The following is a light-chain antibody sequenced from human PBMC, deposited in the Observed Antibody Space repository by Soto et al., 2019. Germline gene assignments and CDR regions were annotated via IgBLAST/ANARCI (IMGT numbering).Light chain of an antibody. Sequence: EIIMTQSPAALSVSPWGRAPLFCRASQSISDTLAWYQHKPGQAPRLLIYSASRGATGFPARFSGSGSGTEFTLTISSLQSEDFAVYYCQQYNNWPCTFGEGTKVDIK. CDR2: SAS. CDR3: QQYNNWPCT. CDR1: QSISDT. V-gene: IGKV3-15*01. J-gene: IGKJ1*01.